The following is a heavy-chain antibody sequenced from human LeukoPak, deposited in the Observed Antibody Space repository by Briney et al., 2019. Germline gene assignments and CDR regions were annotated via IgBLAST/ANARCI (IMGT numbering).Heavy chain of an antibody. Sequence: SETLSLTCNVSGASFSSTTYYWAWIRQPPGKGLEWIGSIYSGGSTFYNPSLKSRVTISVDKSKNQFSLKLSSVTAADTAVYYCARATYYYGSGSYYSDWGQGTLVTVSS. CDR1: GASFSSTTYY. D-gene: IGHD3-10*01. CDR3: ARATYYYGSGSYYSD. V-gene: IGHV4-39*07. J-gene: IGHJ4*02. CDR2: IYSGGST.